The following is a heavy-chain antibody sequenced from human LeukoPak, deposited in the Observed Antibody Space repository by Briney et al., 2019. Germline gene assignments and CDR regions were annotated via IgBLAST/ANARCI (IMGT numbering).Heavy chain of an antibody. CDR2: ITGSADRT. Sequence: PGGSLRLSCAASGFTFSSSAMTWVRQAPGKGLEWVSTITGSADRTYYADSVKGRFTISRDYSRNTLHFQMDSLRVEDTAIYYCAKGPHVGSGYHPDYWGQGILVTVSS. CDR1: GFTFSSSA. J-gene: IGHJ4*02. V-gene: IGHV3-23*01. D-gene: IGHD3-22*01. CDR3: AKGPHVGSGYHPDY.